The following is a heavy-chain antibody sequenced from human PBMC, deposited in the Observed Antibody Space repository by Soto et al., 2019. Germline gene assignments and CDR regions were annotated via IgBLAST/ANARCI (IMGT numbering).Heavy chain of an antibody. V-gene: IGHV4-34*01. CDR3: ARGRITMVRGVITLFYYYCMDV. D-gene: IGHD3-10*01. CDR2: INHSGST. J-gene: IGHJ6*02. Sequence: SETLSLTCAVYGGTFSGYYWSWTRQPPGKWLEWIGEINHSGSTNYNPSLKSRVTISVDTSKNQFSLKLSSVTASDTAVYYCARGRITMVRGVITLFYYYCMDVWGQGTTVTVSS. CDR1: GGTFSGYY.